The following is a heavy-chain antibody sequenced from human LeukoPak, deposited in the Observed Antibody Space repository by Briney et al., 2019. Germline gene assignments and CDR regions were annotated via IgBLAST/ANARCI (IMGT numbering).Heavy chain of an antibody. Sequence: GGSLRLSCAASGFTFSSYAMSWVRQAPGKGLEWVAVISYDGSNKYYADSVKGRFTISRDNSKNTLYLQMNSLRAEDTAVYYCARPEGAYYDSSGYYYVLGYWGQGTLVTVSS. J-gene: IGHJ4*02. V-gene: IGHV3-30-3*01. CDR2: ISYDGSNK. D-gene: IGHD3-22*01. CDR1: GFTFSSYA. CDR3: ARPEGAYYDSSGYYYVLGY.